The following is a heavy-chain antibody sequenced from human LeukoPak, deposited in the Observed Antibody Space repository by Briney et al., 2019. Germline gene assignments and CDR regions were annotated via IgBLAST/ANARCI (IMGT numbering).Heavy chain of an antibody. J-gene: IGHJ4*02. CDR2: IIPIFGTA. Sequence: ASVKVSCKASGGTFSSYAISWVRQAPGQGLEWMGGIIPIFGTANYAQKFQGRVTITADESTSTAHMELSSLRSEDTAVYYCARTTYDSSGYYLGDYWGQGTLVTVSS. D-gene: IGHD3-22*01. CDR3: ARTTYDSSGYYLGDY. V-gene: IGHV1-69*01. CDR1: GGTFSSYA.